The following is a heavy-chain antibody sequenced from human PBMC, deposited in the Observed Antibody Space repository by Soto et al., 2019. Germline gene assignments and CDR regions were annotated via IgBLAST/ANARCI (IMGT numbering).Heavy chain of an antibody. D-gene: IGHD3-16*01. Sequence: LRLSCAASGFTFGGYYMSWIRQAPGKGLEWVSYISSSGSNTYYAESMKGRFRISRDSANNSLYLQMNSLRAEDTAVYYCARAPKGGVFDFWGQGALVTVSS. V-gene: IGHV3-11*01. CDR3: ARAPKGGVFDF. CDR1: GFTFGGYY. CDR2: ISSSGSNT. J-gene: IGHJ4*02.